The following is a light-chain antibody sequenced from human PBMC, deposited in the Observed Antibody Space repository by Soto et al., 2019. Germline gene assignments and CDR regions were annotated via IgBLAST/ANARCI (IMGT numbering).Light chain of an antibody. CDR3: QRYGDSPPNT. V-gene: IGKV3-20*01. CDR1: QSVNSRF. CDR2: AAS. Sequence: EIVLTQSPGTLSLFPGESATLSCRASQSVNSRFLAWYQHKPGQAPRLLIYAASTRATGIPDRFSGSASGTDFFTLTISRLEPEDFAVYYCQRYGDSPPNTFGQGTKLEIK. J-gene: IGKJ2*01.